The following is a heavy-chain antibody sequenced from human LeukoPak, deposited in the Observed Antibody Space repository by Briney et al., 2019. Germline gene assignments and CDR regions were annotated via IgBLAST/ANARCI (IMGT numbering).Heavy chain of an antibody. CDR2: ISWNSGSI. CDR1: GFTFDDYA. V-gene: IGHV3-9*01. J-gene: IGHJ4*02. CDR3: AKDLYSSTQYYFDY. Sequence: PGGSLRLSCAASGFTFDDYAMHWVRQAPGKGLEWVSGISWNSGSIGYADSVKGRFTISRDNAKNSLYLQMNSLRAEDTALYYCAKDLYSSTQYYFDYWGEGTLVTVSS. D-gene: IGHD6-13*01.